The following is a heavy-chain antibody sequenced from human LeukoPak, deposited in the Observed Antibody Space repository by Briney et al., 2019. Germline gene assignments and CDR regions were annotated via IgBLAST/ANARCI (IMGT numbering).Heavy chain of an antibody. CDR2: ISWNSGSI. CDR1: GFTFDDYA. J-gene: IGHJ4*02. CDR3: AKATYSNYHIGTHDY. D-gene: IGHD4-11*01. Sequence: GGSLRLSCAASGFTFDDYAMHWVRQAQGKGLEWVSGISWNSGSIGYADSVKGRFTISRDNSKNTLYLQMNSLRAEDTAVYYCAKATYSNYHIGTHDYWGQGTLVTVSS. V-gene: IGHV3-9*01.